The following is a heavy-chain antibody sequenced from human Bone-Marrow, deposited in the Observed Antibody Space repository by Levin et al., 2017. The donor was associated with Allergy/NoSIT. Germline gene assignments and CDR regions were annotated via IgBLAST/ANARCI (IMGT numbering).Heavy chain of an antibody. J-gene: IGHJ4*02. CDR3: AKVLPVAGTFFGY. Sequence: QPGGSLRLSCAASGFTFSTYAMSWVRQAPGRGLEWVARISDSGNIPYYAESVKGRFTISRDNSKNTLYLQMNTLRAEDTAVYYCAKVLPVAGTFFGYWGQGTLATVSS. V-gene: IGHV3-23*01. CDR1: GFTFSTYA. CDR2: ISDSGNIP. D-gene: IGHD6-19*01.